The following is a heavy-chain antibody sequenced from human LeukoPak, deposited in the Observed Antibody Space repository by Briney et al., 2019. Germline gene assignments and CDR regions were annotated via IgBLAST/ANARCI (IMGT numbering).Heavy chain of an antibody. CDR1: GGSISSYY. D-gene: IGHD3-3*01. V-gene: IGHV4-59*01. Sequence: SEALSLTCTVYGGSISSYYWSSIQMPPRKRLECIGYIYYSGSTNYNPSLKSRVTISVDTSKNQFSLKLSSVTAADTAVYYCASRSSIWSGYQDTLYYFDSWGQGTLVTVSS. CDR2: IYYSGST. J-gene: IGHJ4*02. CDR3: ASRSSIWSGYQDTLYYFDS.